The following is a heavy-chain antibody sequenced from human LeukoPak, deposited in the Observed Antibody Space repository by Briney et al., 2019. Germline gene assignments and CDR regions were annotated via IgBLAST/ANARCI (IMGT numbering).Heavy chain of an antibody. V-gene: IGHV3-30-3*01. J-gene: IGHJ6*02. D-gene: IGHD3-9*01. CDR2: ISYDGSNK. CDR1: GFTFSSHA. Sequence: GRSLRLSCAASGFTFSSHAMHWVRQAPGKGLEWVAVISYDGSNKNYADSVKGRFTISRDNSKNTLYLQMNSLRAEDTAVYHCARDRYDILTGYPKVYGMDVWGQGATVTVSS. CDR3: ARDRYDILTGYPKVYGMDV.